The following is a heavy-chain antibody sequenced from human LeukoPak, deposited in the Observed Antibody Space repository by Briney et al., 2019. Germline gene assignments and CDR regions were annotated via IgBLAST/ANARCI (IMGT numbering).Heavy chain of an antibody. V-gene: IGHV4-39*01. CDR2: IYYSGST. J-gene: IGHJ4*02. Sequence: SETLSLTCIVSGCSISSSTDYWGWIRQPPGKGLEWIGRIYYSGSTYYNPSLKSRVTISVDTSKNQFSLKLSSVTAADTAVYYSARQMYYYDNSGYYDYWGQGTLVTVSS. CDR1: GCSISSSTDY. CDR3: ARQMYYYDNSGYYDY. D-gene: IGHD3-22*01.